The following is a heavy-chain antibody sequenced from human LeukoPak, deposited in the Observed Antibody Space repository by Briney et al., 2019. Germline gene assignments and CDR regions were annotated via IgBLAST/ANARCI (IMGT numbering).Heavy chain of an antibody. J-gene: IGHJ4*02. V-gene: IGHV3-21*01. CDR3: ARDSDYYDSSSSFDY. CDR2: ISSSSSYI. CDR1: GFTFSSYS. D-gene: IGHD3-22*01. Sequence: GGSLRLSCAASGFTFSSYSMNWVRQAPGKGLEWVSSISSSSSYIYYADSVKGRFTISRDNAKNSLYLQMNSLRAEDTAVYYCARDSDYYDSSSSFDYWGQGTLVTVSS.